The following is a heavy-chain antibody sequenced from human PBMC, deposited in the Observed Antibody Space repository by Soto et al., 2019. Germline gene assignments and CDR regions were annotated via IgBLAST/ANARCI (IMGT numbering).Heavy chain of an antibody. CDR2: IYDSGTT. Sequence: LSLTCTVSGGSISRNYWSWIRQPPGKGLEWLGYIYDSGTTNYNPSVKSRVTISLDTSKSQFSLRMSSVTAADTAVYYCAREGEYSYGYFDYWGQGAQVTVSS. V-gene: IGHV4-59*01. CDR1: GGSISRNY. D-gene: IGHD5-18*01. CDR3: AREGEYSYGYFDY. J-gene: IGHJ4*02.